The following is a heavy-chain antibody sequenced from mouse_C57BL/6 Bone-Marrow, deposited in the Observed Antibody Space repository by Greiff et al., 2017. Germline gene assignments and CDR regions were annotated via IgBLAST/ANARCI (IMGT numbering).Heavy chain of an antibody. CDR1: GYAFSSSW. V-gene: IGHV1-82*01. D-gene: IGHD4-1*01. CDR2: IYPGDGDT. J-gene: IGHJ2*01. Sequence: QVQLQQSGPELVKPGASVKISCKASGYAFSSSWMNWVKQRPGKGLEWIGRIYPGDGDTNYNGKFKGKATLTADKSSSTAYMQLSSLTSEDSAVYVCASYLWDVDFDYWGQGTTLTVSS. CDR3: ASYLWDVDFDY.